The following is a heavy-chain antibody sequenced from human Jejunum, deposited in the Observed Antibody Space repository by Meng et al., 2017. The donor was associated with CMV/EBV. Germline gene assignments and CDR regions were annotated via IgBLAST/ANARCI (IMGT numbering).Heavy chain of an antibody. CDR3: ARAIAVAGTGY. Sequence: EGEAVECGGTLVPPGGSLSLSCEGSGFTFRSYWMSWVRQAPGKGLEWVANIKQDGSEKYYVDSVKGRFTISRDNAKNSLYLQMNSLRAEDTAVYYCARAIAVAGTGYWGQGTLVTVSS. CDR1: GFTFRSYW. V-gene: IGHV3-7*04. CDR2: IKQDGSEK. D-gene: IGHD6-19*01. J-gene: IGHJ4*02.